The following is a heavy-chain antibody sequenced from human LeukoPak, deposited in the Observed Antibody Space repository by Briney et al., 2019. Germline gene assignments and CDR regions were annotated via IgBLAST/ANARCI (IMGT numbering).Heavy chain of an antibody. CDR2: INPKTGGT. V-gene: IGHV1-2*02. CDR1: GYTFTDSY. D-gene: IGHD3-10*01. CDR3: ARDGRLTIFVRGIITEGSPPKN. Sequence: RRASVKVSCKASGYTFTDSYMHWVRQAPGQGLEWMGWINPKTGGTNYAQRFRGRVTMTRDTSIGTAYMELNSLRSDDTAVYYCARDGRLTIFVRGIITEGSPPKNWGQGTLVTVSS. J-gene: IGHJ4*02.